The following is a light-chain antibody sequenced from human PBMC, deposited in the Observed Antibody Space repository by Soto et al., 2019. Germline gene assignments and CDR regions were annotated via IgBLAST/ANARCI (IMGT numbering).Light chain of an antibody. V-gene: IGKV3-20*01. Sequence: IVLTQSPDTLSLSPGERATLSCRASQSVSAYLAWYQQEAGQAPRLLIYGASNRATGIPDRFSGSGSGTDFTLTISRLEPEDFAVYYCQQYGSSGTFGQGTKVDI. CDR1: QSVSAY. CDR2: GAS. CDR3: QQYGSSGT. J-gene: IGKJ1*01.